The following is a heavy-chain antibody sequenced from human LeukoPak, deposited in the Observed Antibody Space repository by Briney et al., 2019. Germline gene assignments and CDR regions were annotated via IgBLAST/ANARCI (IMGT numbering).Heavy chain of an antibody. CDR1: GYSFTSYW. V-gene: IGHV5-51*01. D-gene: IGHD4-17*01. CDR3: ARHALYGDYVGGRDY. J-gene: IGHJ4*02. Sequence: GESLKISCKGSGYSFTSYWIGWVRQMPGKGLEWMGIIYPGDSDTRYSPSFQGQVTISADKSISTAYLQWSSLKASDTAMYYCARHALYGDYVGGRDYWGQGTLVTVSS. CDR2: IYPGDSDT.